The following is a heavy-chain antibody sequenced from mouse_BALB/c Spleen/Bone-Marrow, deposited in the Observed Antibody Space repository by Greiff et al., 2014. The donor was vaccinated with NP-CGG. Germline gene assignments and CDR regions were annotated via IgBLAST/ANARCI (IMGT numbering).Heavy chain of an antibody. J-gene: IGHJ2*01. CDR1: GFNIKDYY. CDR3: NARGDYDFDYLDY. D-gene: IGHD2-4*01. CDR2: IDPENGDT. V-gene: IGHV14-4*02. Sequence: VQLKESGAELVRSGASVKLSCTASGFNIKDYYMHWAKQRPEQGLEWIGWIDPENGDTEYAPKFQGKATMTADTSSNTAYLQLSSLTSEDTAVYYCNARGDYDFDYLDYWGQGTTLTVSS.